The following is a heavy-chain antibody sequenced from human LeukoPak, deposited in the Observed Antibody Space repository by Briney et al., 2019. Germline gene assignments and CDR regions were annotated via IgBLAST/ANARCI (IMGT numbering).Heavy chain of an antibody. D-gene: IGHD6-19*01. V-gene: IGHV4-34*01. Sequence: SETLSLTCAVYGGSFSGYYWSWIRQPPGKGLEWIGEINHSGSTNYNPSLKSRVTISVDTSKNQFSLKLSSVTAADTAVYYCARQYSSGQFDYWGQGTLVTVSS. J-gene: IGHJ4*02. CDR3: ARQYSSGQFDY. CDR2: INHSGST. CDR1: GGSFSGYY.